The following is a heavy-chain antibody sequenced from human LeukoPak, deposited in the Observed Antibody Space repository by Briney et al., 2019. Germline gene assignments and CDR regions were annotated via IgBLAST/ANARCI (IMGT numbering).Heavy chain of an antibody. V-gene: IGHV4-4*07. CDR2: IYTSGST. Sequence: PSETLSLTCTVSGGSISNYYWSWIRQPAGKGLEWIGRIYTSGSTNYNPSLKSRVTMSVDTSKNQFSLKLRSVTAADTAVYYCGRTGIGSSYYYGMDVWGQGTTVTVSS. CDR3: GRTGIGSSYYYGMDV. J-gene: IGHJ6*02. CDR1: GGSISNYY. D-gene: IGHD6-6*01.